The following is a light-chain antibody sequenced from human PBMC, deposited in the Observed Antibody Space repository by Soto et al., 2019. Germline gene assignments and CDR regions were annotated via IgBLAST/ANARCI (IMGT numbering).Light chain of an antibody. CDR3: SSYTSSSATRYV. CDR1: SSDVGGYNF. J-gene: IGLJ1*01. Sequence: QSVLTQPASVSGSPGQSITISCTGTSSDVGGYNFVSWYQQHPGKAPKLMIYDVSNRPSGVSNRFSGSKSDNTASLTISGLQAEDEADYHCSSYTSSSATRYVFGTGTQLTVL. CDR2: DVS. V-gene: IGLV2-14*01.